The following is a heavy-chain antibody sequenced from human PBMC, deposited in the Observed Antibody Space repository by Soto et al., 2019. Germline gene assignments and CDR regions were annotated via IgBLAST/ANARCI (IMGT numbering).Heavy chain of an antibody. CDR1: GFSFTVYS. V-gene: IGHV3-74*01. CDR2: IDTYGSAT. CDR3: VRVLKSIGWDNDVFDI. J-gene: IGHJ3*02. Sequence: PGGSLRLSCAVSGFSFTVYSMNWVRQAPGKGLEWVSRIDTYGSATKYADSVEGRFSISKDNAENTLYLQMNNLRADDTAVYYCVRVLKSIGWDNDVFDIWGQGTMVTVSS. D-gene: IGHD6-19*01.